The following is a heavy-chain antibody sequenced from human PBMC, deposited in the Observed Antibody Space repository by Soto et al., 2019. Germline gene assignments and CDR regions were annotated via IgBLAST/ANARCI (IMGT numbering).Heavy chain of an antibody. CDR3: AKNRGAIGDYGMDV. V-gene: IGHV3-23*01. D-gene: IGHD3-10*01. CDR2: IGGSGAST. J-gene: IGHJ6*02. Sequence: GGSLRLSCAASGFPFNNYGFSSYALTWVRQAPGKGLEWVSLIGGSGASTYFAESVKGRFTISRDNSRNTLYLHMNSLRVEDKAVYYCAKNRGAIGDYGMDVWGQGTTLTV. CDR1: GFPFNNYGFSSYA.